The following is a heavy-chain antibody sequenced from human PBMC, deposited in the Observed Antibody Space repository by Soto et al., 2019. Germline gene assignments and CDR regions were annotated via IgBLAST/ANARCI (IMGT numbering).Heavy chain of an antibody. CDR2: IYSGGST. Sequence: GGSLRLSCAASGFTVSSNYMSWVRQAPGKGLEWVSVIYSGGSTYYADSVKGRFTISRDNSKNTLYLQMNSLRAEDTAVYYCARGVRDILTGQTMWSGIYYYYMDVWGKGTTVTVSS. CDR1: GFTVSSNY. CDR3: ARGVRDILTGQTMWSGIYYYYMDV. D-gene: IGHD3-9*01. V-gene: IGHV3-66*01. J-gene: IGHJ6*03.